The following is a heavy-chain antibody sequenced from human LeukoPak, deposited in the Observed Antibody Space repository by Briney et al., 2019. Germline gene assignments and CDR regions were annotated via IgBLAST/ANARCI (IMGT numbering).Heavy chain of an antibody. V-gene: IGHV4-59*08. CDR2: IYSSGST. CDR3: ARHFRTGGRSTDAFDI. J-gene: IGHJ3*02. CDR1: GGSISSYY. Sequence: SETLSLTCTVSGGSISSYYWSWIRQSPGKGLEWIGYIYSSGSTKYNPSLSGRVTISVNTSKNHFSLRLSSVTAPDTAVYYCARHFRTGGRSTDAFDIWGQGTMVTVSS. D-gene: IGHD2-15*01.